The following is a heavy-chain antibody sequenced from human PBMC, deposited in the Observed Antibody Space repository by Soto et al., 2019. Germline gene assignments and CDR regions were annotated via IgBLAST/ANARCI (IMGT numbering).Heavy chain of an antibody. CDR3: ARAPRGNYGYPSYFDY. CDR2: IYYSGST. J-gene: IGHJ4*02. D-gene: IGHD3-10*01. Sequence: SETLSLTCTVSGGSISSYYWSWIRQPPGKGLEWIGYIYYSGSTNYNPSLKSRVTISVDTSKNQFSLKLSSVTAADTAVYYCARAPRGNYGYPSYFDYWGQRTLDTVSS. CDR1: GGSISSYY. V-gene: IGHV4-59*01.